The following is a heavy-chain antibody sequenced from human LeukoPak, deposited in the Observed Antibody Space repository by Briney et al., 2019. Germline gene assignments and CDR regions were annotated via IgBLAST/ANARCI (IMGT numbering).Heavy chain of an antibody. CDR3: ARDRGGYTYSHDY. Sequence: SETLSLTCTVSGASMTSYYWSWIRQPPGKGLEWIGYIYHDGSTNYNPSLKSRVTISMDKSKNQLSLKLNFVTAADTAVYYCARDRGGYTYSHDYWGQGTLVTVSS. J-gene: IGHJ4*02. CDR1: GASMTSYY. V-gene: IGHV4-59*12. CDR2: IYHDGST. D-gene: IGHD5-18*01.